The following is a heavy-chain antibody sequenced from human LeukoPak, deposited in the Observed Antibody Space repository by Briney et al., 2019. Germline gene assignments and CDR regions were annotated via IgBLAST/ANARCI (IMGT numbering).Heavy chain of an antibody. CDR1: GFTFISYA. V-gene: IGHV3-23*01. Sequence: PGGSLRLSCAASGFTFISYAMSWVRQAPGEGLEWLSAISGSGGSTYYADSVKGRFTISRDNSKNTLYLQMNSLRAEDTDVYYCAKDVFITGTLSLFAYWGQGTLVTVSS. CDR2: ISGSGGST. CDR3: AKDVFITGTLSLFAY. J-gene: IGHJ4*02. D-gene: IGHD1-20*01.